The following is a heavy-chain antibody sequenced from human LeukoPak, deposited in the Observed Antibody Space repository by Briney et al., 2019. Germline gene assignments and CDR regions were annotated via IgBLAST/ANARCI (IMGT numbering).Heavy chain of an antibody. Sequence: PGRSLRLSCAASGFTFDDYAMHWVRQAPGKGLEWVAVISYDGSNKYYADSVKGRFTISRDNSKNTLYLQMNSLRAEDTAVYYCARAPGTLDYWGQGTLVTVSS. D-gene: IGHD1-1*01. J-gene: IGHJ4*02. V-gene: IGHV3-30-3*01. CDR3: ARAPGTLDY. CDR2: ISYDGSNK. CDR1: GFTFDDYA.